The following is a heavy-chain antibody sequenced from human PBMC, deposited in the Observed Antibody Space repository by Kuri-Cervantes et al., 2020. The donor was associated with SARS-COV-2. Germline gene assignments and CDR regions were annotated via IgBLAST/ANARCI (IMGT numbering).Heavy chain of an antibody. CDR1: GYTFTSYY. CDR2: INPSGGST. J-gene: IGHJ4*02. Sequence: ASVKVSCKASGYTFTSYYMHWVRQAPGQGLEWMGIINPSGGSTSYAQKFQGRVTMTTDTSTSTAYMELRSLRSDDTAVYYCARDRLERYCSSTSCYTDLDYWGQGTLVTVSS. D-gene: IGHD2-2*02. V-gene: IGHV1-46*01. CDR3: ARDRLERYCSSTSCYTDLDY.